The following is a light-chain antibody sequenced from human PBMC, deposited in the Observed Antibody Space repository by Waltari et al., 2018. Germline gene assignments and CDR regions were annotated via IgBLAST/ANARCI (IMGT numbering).Light chain of an antibody. Sequence: YQPHPGKAPKLIIYDVLKWPSGVSSRFSGSKSGNTASLTISGLQAEDEADYYCNSYTGYYTWVFGGGTKLTIL. J-gene: IGLJ3*02. CDR3: NSYTGYYTWV. V-gene: IGLV2-14*04. CDR2: DVL.